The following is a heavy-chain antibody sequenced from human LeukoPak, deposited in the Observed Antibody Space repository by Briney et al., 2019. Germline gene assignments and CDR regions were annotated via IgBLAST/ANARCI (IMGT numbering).Heavy chain of an antibody. J-gene: IGHJ2*01. Sequence: SETLSLTCAVYGGSFSGYYWSWIRQPPGKGLEWIGEINHSGSTKYNPSLKNRVTISVDTSKNQFSLKLSSVTAAETSVYYCARGLAWLYWYFDLWVRGNLVTVSS. CDR3: ARGLAWLYWYFDL. CDR1: GGSFSGYY. CDR2: INHSGST. D-gene: IGHD5-24*01. V-gene: IGHV4-34*01.